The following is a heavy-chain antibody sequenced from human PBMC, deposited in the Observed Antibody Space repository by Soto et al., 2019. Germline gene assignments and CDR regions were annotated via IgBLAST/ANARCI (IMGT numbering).Heavy chain of an antibody. V-gene: IGHV3-53*01. CDR2: IYSGGST. D-gene: IGHD3-22*01. CDR1: GFTFSSND. CDR3: ATRPLLPGSH. J-gene: IGHJ3*01. Sequence: EVQLVESGGGLIQPGGSLRLSCAASGFTFSSNDMNWVRQAPGKGLEWVSLIYSGGSTYYADSVKGRFTISRDNSKNTLYLQMSSLRAEDTAVYYCATRPLLPGSHWGQGTIVTVSS.